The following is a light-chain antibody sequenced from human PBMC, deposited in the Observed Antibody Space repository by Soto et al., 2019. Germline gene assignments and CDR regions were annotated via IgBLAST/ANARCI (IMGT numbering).Light chain of an antibody. CDR1: QSISSW. Sequence: DIQMTQSPSTLSASVGDRVTITCRASQSISSWLAWYQQKPGKAPKLLIYDASSLEIGVPSRCSGSGSGTEFTLNTSSPPPDDFATYYCEQYNSYSPGFTFGPGTKVDIK. CDR3: EQYNSYSPGFT. V-gene: IGKV1-5*01. J-gene: IGKJ3*01. CDR2: DAS.